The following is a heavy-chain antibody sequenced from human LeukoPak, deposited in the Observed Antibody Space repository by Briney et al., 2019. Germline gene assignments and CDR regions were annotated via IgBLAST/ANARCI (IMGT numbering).Heavy chain of an antibody. D-gene: IGHD7-27*01. CDR2: ISPTGGST. CDR3: ARDGNLVRLGTDY. CDR1: GYTFTSYY. J-gene: IGHJ4*02. V-gene: IGHV1-46*01. Sequence: ASVKVSCKASGYTFTSYYAHWVRQAPGQGLEWMGIISPTGGSTIYAQKFQGRVTMTRDTSTSTVYMELSSLRSEDTAVYYCARDGNLVRLGTDYWGQGTLVTVSS.